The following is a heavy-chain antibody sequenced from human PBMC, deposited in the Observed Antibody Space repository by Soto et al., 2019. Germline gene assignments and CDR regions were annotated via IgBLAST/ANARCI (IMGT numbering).Heavy chain of an antibody. D-gene: IGHD6-13*01. V-gene: IGHV1-46*01. CDR2: INPSGGST. Sequence: ASLKRYCKTVGYGFTSDYMRCLIQNPRQGLEWMGIINPSGGSTSYAQKFQGRVTMTRDTSTSTVYMELSSLRSEDTAVYYCARDEALGQLAADTGWFDPWGQGTLVTVSS. CDR1: GYGFTSDY. CDR3: ARDEALGQLAADTGWFDP. J-gene: IGHJ5*02.